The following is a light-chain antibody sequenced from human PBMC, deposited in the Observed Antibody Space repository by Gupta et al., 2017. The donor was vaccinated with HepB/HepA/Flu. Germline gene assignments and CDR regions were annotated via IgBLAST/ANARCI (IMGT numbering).Light chain of an antibody. CDR1: QSVMNN. CDR2: DAS. J-gene: IGKJ1*01. CDR3: QQYENWPPWT. Sequence: LLMPPSPATLSVSLGERVTLSCRASQSVMNNLAWYQHKAGQAPRLLTYDASTRATGIPARFSGHGSGTEFTLTISSLQSEDFAVYYCQQYENWPPWTFGPGTRVEI. V-gene: IGKV3-15*01.